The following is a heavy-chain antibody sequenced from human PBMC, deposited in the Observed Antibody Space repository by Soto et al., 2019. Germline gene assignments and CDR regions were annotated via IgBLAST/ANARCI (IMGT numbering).Heavy chain of an antibody. D-gene: IGHD6-6*01. Sequence: ASVKGSCKASGYRFSGYGISWARLAPGQGLEWMGWISGHTAKTQYSEKFQGRVTVTADTSTTTAFMELRSLGPDDTAVYFCARIPLASRPFWFDPWGPGTLVTVSS. J-gene: IGHJ5*02. CDR1: GYRFSGYG. V-gene: IGHV1-18*04. CDR3: ARIPLASRPFWFDP. CDR2: ISGHTAKT.